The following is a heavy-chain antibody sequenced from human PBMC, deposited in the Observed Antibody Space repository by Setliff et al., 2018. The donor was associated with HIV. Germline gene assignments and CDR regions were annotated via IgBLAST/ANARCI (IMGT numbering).Heavy chain of an antibody. CDR3: AKGAGFYGDYTFDH. J-gene: IGHJ4*02. Sequence: SETLSLTCTVSGGSISSGGYYWSWIRQPAGKGLEWIGRINTSGSTNYNPSLKSRVTTSVDTSNNQFSLKVTSVTAADTAVYYCAKGAGFYGDYTFDHWGQGRQVTVSS. CDR1: GGSISSGGYY. CDR2: INTSGST. D-gene: IGHD4-17*01. V-gene: IGHV4-61*02.